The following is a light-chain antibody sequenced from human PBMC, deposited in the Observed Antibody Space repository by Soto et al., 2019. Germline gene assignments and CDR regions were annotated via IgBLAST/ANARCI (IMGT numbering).Light chain of an antibody. V-gene: IGLV2-14*01. Sequence: QSVLTQPASVSGSPGQSITISCTGTSYDVGGYNYVSWYQHHPGKAPKLIIYEVSERPSGASNRFSGSKSGDTASLTISGLQAEDDAYYYCSSYTTSSTMMFGGGTQLTVL. CDR1: SYDVGGYNY. CDR3: SSYTTSSTMM. J-gene: IGLJ3*02. CDR2: EVS.